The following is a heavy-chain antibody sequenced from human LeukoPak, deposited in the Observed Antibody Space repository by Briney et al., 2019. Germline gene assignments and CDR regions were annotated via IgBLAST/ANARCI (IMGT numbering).Heavy chain of an antibody. CDR3: ARGWDGYCSGGSCNNSWFDP. CDR2: INPNSGGT. CDR1: GYTFTGYY. V-gene: IGHV1-2*02. Sequence: ASVKVSCKASGYTFTGYYMHWVRQAPGQGLEWMGWINPNSGGTNYAQKFQGRVTMTRDTSISTAYMELSRLRSDDTAVYYCARGWDGYCSGGSCNNSWFDPWGQGTLVTVSS. D-gene: IGHD2-15*01. J-gene: IGHJ5*02.